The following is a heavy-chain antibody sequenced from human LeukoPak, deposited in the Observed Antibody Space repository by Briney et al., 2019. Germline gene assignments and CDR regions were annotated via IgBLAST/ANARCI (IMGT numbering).Heavy chain of an antibody. J-gene: IGHJ4*02. CDR1: GGSISSYY. CDR3: TRGAGWLSDY. Sequence: SETLSLTCTVSGGSISSYYWCWIWQPAGQGLGWIGRIYTSGSTNYNPSLNSRVTISAETSTNQFSFKLNSLTTADTAVYYCTRGAGWLSDYWDQGIRATVSS. CDR2: IYTSGST. D-gene: IGHD5-12*01. V-gene: IGHV4-4*07.